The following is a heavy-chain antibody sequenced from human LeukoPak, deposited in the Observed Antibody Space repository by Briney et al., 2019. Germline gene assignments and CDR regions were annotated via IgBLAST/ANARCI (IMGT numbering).Heavy chain of an antibody. CDR3: ARAGCSSTSCKNYYYYYMDV. CDR2: IYYSGST. CDR1: GGSISSGGYY. D-gene: IGHD2-2*01. J-gene: IGHJ6*03. V-gene: IGHV4-31*03. Sequence: SQTLSLTCTVSGGSISSGGYYWSWIRQHPGKGLEWIGYIYYSGSTYYNPSLKSRVTISVDTSKNQFSLKLSSVTAADTAVYYCARAGCSSTSCKNYYYYYMDVWGKGTTVTVFS.